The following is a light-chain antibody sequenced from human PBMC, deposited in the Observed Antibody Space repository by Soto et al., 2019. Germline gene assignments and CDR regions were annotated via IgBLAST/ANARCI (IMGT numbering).Light chain of an antibody. CDR2: DVS. J-gene: IGLJ2*01. CDR1: SSDVGGYNY. Sequence: QPVLTQPASVSGSPGQSITISCTGTSSDVGGYNYVSWYQQHPGKAPKLMIYDVSNRPSGVSNRFSGSKSGNTASLTISGLQAEDEADYYCSSYTSNSTVIFGGGTQLTVL. V-gene: IGLV2-14*03. CDR3: SSYTSNSTVI.